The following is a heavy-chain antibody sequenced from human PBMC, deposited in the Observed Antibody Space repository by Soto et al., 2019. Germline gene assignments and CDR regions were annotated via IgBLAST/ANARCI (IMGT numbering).Heavy chain of an antibody. CDR1: GGSISSSSYY. CDR3: ARINKGYGTDS. D-gene: IGHD5-18*01. Sequence: SETLSLTCTVSGGSISSSSYYWGCIRQPPGKGLEWIASIDYTGNTCYNPSLTSRVTISVDTSKNQFSLKVTSVTAADTAVYYCARINKGYGTDSWGQGTLVTVSS. CDR2: IDYTGNT. J-gene: IGHJ4*02. V-gene: IGHV4-39*01.